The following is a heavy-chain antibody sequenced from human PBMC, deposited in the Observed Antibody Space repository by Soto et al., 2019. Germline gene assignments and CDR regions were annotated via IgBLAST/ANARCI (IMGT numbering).Heavy chain of an antibody. CDR1: GGSMSSYY. CDR2: IYYSGST. Sequence: SETLCLTCTVSGGSMSSYYWSWIRQHQGKGLEWIGYIYYSGSTNYNPSLKSRVTMSVDTPKNQFSLKLSSVTAADTAVYYCARRGYGPGFPYYYGMDVWGQGTTVTVSS. D-gene: IGHD3-10*01. CDR3: ARRGYGPGFPYYYGMDV. V-gene: IGHV4-59*01. J-gene: IGHJ6*02.